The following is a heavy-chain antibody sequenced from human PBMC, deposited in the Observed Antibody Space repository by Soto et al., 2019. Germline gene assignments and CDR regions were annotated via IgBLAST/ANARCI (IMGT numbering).Heavy chain of an antibody. V-gene: IGHV4-59*01. CDR3: ARSVAVPGAHIDY. J-gene: IGHJ4*02. CDR1: GGSISGSY. CDR2: VYYTGST. D-gene: IGHD6-19*01. Sequence: ETLSLTCRVSGGSISGSYWSWIRQSPGKGLEWLGYVYYTGSTNYSPSLRSRVSISVDTSKNEFSLRLSSVTAADTAVYFCARSVAVPGAHIDYWGQGTQVTVSS.